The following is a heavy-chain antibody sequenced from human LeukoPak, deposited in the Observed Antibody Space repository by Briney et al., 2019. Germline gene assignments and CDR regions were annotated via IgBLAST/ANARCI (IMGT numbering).Heavy chain of an antibody. Sequence: ASVKVSCKASGYTFTSYGISWVRQAPGQGLERMGGIIPIFGTANYAQKFQGRVTITADESTSTAYMELSSLRSEDTAVYYCARRVVTPGFYGMDVWGQGTTVTVSS. V-gene: IGHV1-69*13. CDR3: ARRVVTPGFYGMDV. CDR1: GYTFTSYG. CDR2: IIPIFGTA. J-gene: IGHJ6*02. D-gene: IGHD4-23*01.